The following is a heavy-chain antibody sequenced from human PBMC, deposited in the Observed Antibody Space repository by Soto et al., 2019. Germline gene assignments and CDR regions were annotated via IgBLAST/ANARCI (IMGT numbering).Heavy chain of an antibody. CDR3: ARGGCSSTSCYYVGGYYYYHYMDV. J-gene: IGHJ6*03. Sequence: GGSLRLSCAASGFTFSSYGIHWVRQAPGKGLEWVAVIWYDGSNKYYADSVKGRFTISRDNSKNTLYLEMNSLRAEDTAVYYCARGGCSSTSCYYVGGYYYYHYMDVWGKGTTVTVSS. D-gene: IGHD2-2*01. CDR1: GFTFSSYG. V-gene: IGHV3-33*01. CDR2: IWYDGSNK.